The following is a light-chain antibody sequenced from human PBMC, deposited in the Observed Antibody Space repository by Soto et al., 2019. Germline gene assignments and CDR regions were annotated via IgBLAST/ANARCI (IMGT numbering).Light chain of an antibody. CDR3: QQRSNWPGT. Sequence: EIVLTQSPATLSLSPGERATLSCRASQSVGSSLAWYQQKPGQAPRLLIYDASNRATGIPARFSGSGSGTDFTLTISSLEPEDFAVYYCQQRSNWPGTFGQGTKVEIK. CDR2: DAS. CDR1: QSVGSS. V-gene: IGKV3-11*01. J-gene: IGKJ1*01.